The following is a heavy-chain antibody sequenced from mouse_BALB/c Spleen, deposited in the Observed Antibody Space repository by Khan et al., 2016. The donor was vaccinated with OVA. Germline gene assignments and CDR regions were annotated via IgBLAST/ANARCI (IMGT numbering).Heavy chain of an antibody. CDR2: ISPGSGDT. V-gene: IGHV1-77*01. Sequence: QVQLKQSGAELARPGASVKLSCKASGYTFTDYYINWVKQRTGQGLEWIGEISPGSGDTYYNERFKGKATLTADKSSSTAYMQLSSLTSEASAGYFWARRNYFGYTFAYWGQGTLVTVAA. J-gene: IGHJ3*01. CDR3: ARRNYFGYTFAY. D-gene: IGHD1-2*01. CDR1: GYTFTDYY.